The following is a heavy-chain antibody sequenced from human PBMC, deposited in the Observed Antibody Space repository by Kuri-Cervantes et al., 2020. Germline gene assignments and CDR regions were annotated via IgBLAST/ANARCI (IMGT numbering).Heavy chain of an antibody. D-gene: IGHD2-2*01. CDR1: GGSISSSSYY. V-gene: IGHV4-39*01. J-gene: IGHJ4*02. Sequence: SETLSLTCTVSGGSISSSSYYWGWICQPPGKGLEWIGSIYYSGSAYYNPSLKSRVTISVDKSKNQFSLKLSSVTAADTAVYYCARHLRPRTISTPLDYWGQGTLVTVSS. CDR2: IYYSGSA. CDR3: ARHLRPRTISTPLDY.